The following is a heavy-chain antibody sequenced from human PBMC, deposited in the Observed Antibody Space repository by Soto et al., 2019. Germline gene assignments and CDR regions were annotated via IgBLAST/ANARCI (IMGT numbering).Heavy chain of an antibody. Sequence: GGSLRLSCAASGFTVSSNYMSWVRQAPGKGLEWVSVIYSGGSTYYADSVKGRFTISRDNSKNTLYLQMNSLRAEDTAVYYCARDFYLSTPDAFDIWGQGTMVTVSS. V-gene: IGHV3-53*01. CDR1: GFTVSSNY. CDR3: ARDFYLSTPDAFDI. CDR2: IYSGGST. J-gene: IGHJ3*02.